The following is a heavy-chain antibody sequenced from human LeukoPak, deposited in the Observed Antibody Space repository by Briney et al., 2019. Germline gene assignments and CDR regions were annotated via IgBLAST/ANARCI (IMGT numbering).Heavy chain of an antibody. CDR3: ARDDLLTTVDY. Sequence: GGSLRLSCAASGFSVSSNYMTWVRQAPGKGLEWVSVIYSGGTTCYADSVKGRFTISRDNSKSTLHLQMNNLRVEDTAVYYCARDDLLTTVDYWGQGTLVTVSS. J-gene: IGHJ4*02. V-gene: IGHV3-66*02. CDR1: GFSVSSNY. CDR2: IYSGGTT. D-gene: IGHD4-17*01.